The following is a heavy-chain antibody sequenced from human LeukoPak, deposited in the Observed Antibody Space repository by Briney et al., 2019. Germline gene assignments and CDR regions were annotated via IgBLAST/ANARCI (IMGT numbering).Heavy chain of an antibody. CDR2: INPNSGGT. CDR3: ASELVRYGSGSRYSYGMDV. D-gene: IGHD3-10*01. CDR1: GYTFTGYY. J-gene: IGHJ6*02. Sequence: ASVKVSCKASGYTFTGYYMHWVRQAPGQGLEWMGWINPNSGGTNYAQKFQGRVTMTRDTSISTAYMELSRLRSDDTAVYYCASELVRYGSGSRYSYGMDVWGQGTTVTVSS. V-gene: IGHV1-2*02.